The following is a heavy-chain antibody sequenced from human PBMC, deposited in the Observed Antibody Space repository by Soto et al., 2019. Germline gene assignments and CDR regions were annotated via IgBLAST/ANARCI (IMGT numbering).Heavy chain of an antibody. CDR3: ARADYEILTGSYAMDV. D-gene: IGHD3-9*01. CDR2: VSTNGAT. J-gene: IGHJ6*02. V-gene: IGHV4-4*07. CDR1: DDFISSYY. Sequence: SETLSLTCTVPDDFISSYYWNWIRQPAGKGLEWIGRVSTNGATNYNPSLESRVTMSVDTSKNQFSLKLTSVTAADTAVYFCARADYEILTGSYAMDVWGQGTTVTVSS.